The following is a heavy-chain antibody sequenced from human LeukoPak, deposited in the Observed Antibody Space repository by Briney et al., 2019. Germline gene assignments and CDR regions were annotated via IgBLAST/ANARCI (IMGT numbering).Heavy chain of an antibody. V-gene: IGHV4-4*02. CDR3: ARLSPDGFDI. CDR2: SYHSGST. D-gene: IGHD2/OR15-2a*01. J-gene: IGHJ3*02. Sequence: SETLSLTCDVSGGSVTSTNWWTWVRQPPGKGLEWIGESYHSGSTNYIPSLKSRVTISVDKSKKQFSLKLSSVTAADTAVYDCARLSPDGFDIWGQGTMVTVFS. CDR1: GGSVTSTNW.